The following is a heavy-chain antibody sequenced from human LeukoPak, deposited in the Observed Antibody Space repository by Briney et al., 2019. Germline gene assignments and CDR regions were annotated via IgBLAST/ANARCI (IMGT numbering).Heavy chain of an antibody. CDR3: ASLGEVVFGMDV. D-gene: IGHD6-6*01. CDR2: INHSGST. J-gene: IGHJ6*02. CDR1: GGSFSGYY. V-gene: IGHV4-34*01. Sequence: PSETLSLTCAVYGGSFSGYYWSWIRQPPGKGLEWIGEINHSGSTNYNPSLKSRVTISVDTSKNQFSLKLSSVTAADTAVYYCASLGEVVFGMDVWGQGTTVTVSS.